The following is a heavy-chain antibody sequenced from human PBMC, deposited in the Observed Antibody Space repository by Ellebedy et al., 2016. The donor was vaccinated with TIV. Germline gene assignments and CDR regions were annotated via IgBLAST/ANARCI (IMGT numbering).Heavy chain of an antibody. D-gene: IGHD7-27*01. CDR2: ISPNSGGT. V-gene: IGHV1-2*02. CDR1: GYSLTDYY. J-gene: IGHJ6*02. Sequence: ASVKVSCXASGYSLTDYYIHWVRQAPGQGLEWVGWISPNSGGTNYAQKFPGRVTMTRDTSINTAYMELTRLRSDDTAVYYCARAETGLDGMDVWGQGTTVTVS. CDR3: ARAETGLDGMDV.